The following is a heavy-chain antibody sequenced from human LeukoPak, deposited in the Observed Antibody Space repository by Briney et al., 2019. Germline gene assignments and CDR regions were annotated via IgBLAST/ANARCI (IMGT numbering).Heavy chain of an antibody. D-gene: IGHD1-14*01. V-gene: IGHV4-61*02. CDR3: ARVLGNYYYYYYMDV. CDR2: IYTSGST. CDR1: GGSISSGSYY. J-gene: IGHJ6*03. Sequence: SQTLSLTCTVSGGSISSGSYYWSWIRQPAGKGLEWIGRIYTSGSTNYNPSLKSRVTISVDTSKNQFSLKLSSVTAADTAVYYCARVLGNYYYYYYMDVWGKGTTVTVSS.